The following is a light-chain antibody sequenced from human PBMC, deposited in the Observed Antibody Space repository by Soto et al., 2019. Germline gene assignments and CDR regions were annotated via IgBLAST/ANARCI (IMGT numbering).Light chain of an antibody. CDR2: AAS. J-gene: IGKJ1*01. CDR3: QQSSSSLWT. CDR1: QRISTY. Sequence: DIQMTQSPSSLSASVGDTVTITCRASQRISTYLNWYQQKPGRAPKLVISAASSLQSGVPTRFSGDGSGTDFTLTISSLQPEDVAPYFCQQSSSSLWTFGQGTRV. V-gene: IGKV1-39*01.